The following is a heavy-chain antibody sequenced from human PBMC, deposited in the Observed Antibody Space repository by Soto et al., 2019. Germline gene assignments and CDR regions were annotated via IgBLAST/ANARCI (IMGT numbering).Heavy chain of an antibody. J-gene: IGHJ4*02. Sequence: EVQLLESGGGLVQPGGSLRLSCAASGFTFSSYAMSWVRQAPGKGLEWVSAIRGSGGSTYYADSVKGRFTISRDNSKNTLYLQMNSLRAEDTAVYYCAKDFRALGYCSGGSCYSDYWGQGTLVTVSS. CDR3: AKDFRALGYCSGGSCYSDY. CDR1: GFTFSSYA. D-gene: IGHD2-15*01. V-gene: IGHV3-23*01. CDR2: IRGSGGST.